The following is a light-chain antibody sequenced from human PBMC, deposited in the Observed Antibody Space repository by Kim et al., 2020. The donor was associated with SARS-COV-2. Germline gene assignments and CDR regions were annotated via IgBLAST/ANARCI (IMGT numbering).Light chain of an antibody. V-gene: IGLV8-61*01. CDR3: ALYMGSGIRV. CDR2: STN. Sequence: GGTVTLTCGLRSGSVSTSYYPSWYQQTPGQAPRTLIYSTNTRPSGVPDRFSGSILGNKAALTITGAQAEDESDYYCALYMGSGIRVFGGGTQLTVL. J-gene: IGLJ3*02. CDR1: SGSVSTSYY.